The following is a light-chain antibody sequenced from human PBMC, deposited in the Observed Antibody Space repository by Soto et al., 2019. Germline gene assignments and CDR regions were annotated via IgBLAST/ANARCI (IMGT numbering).Light chain of an antibody. J-gene: IGKJ1*01. CDR2: AAS. CDR1: QKISTY. Sequence: DIQMTQSPSSLSASVGDRVTITCRASQKISTYLNWYQQKPGKAPILLIYAASSLQSGVPSRFSGSGSATDFTLTINSLQPEDFATYYCQQSLNTPLTFGQGTRVEIK. CDR3: QQSLNTPLT. V-gene: IGKV1-39*01.